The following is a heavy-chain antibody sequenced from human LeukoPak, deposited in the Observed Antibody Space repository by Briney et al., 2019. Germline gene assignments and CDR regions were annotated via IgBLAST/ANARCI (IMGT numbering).Heavy chain of an antibody. CDR3: AGRQWKLELLKD. J-gene: IGHJ4*02. Sequence: ASVKVSCKASGGTFSSYAISWMRQAPGQGLEWMGGIIPIFGTANYAQKFQGRVTITTDESTSTAYMELSSLRSEDTAVYYCAGRQWKLELLKDWGQGTLVTVSS. CDR1: GGTFSSYA. D-gene: IGHD1-7*01. CDR2: IIPIFGTA. V-gene: IGHV1-69*05.